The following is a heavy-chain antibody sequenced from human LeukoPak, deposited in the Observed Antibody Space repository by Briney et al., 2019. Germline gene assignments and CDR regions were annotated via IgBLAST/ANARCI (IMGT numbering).Heavy chain of an antibody. CDR3: AKAPVTTCRGAF. CDR1: GFTFSSYA. V-gene: IGHV3-23*01. Sequence: PGGSLRLSCAASGFTFSSYAMSWVRQAPGKGLEWVSAISGSGGSTYYADSVKGRFTISRDNSKNTLFLQMNRLRPEDAAVYYCAKAPVTTCRGAFWGLGTLVTVSS. D-gene: IGHD2-15*01. J-gene: IGHJ4*02. CDR2: ISGSGGST.